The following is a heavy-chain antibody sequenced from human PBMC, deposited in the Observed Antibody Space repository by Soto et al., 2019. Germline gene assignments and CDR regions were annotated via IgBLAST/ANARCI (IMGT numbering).Heavy chain of an antibody. Sequence: EVQLVESGGALVKPGGSLRLSCAASGFTFSNAWMNWVRQAPGKGLAWVGRIKSQVDRGTIDYAVPVKGRFTISRDDSQNTLYLQMDSLQYEDTAVYYGNTDPELRWFGELLQGGTGYWGQGTPVTVSS. D-gene: IGHD3-10*01. CDR1: GFTFSNAW. V-gene: IGHV3-15*07. J-gene: IGHJ4*02. CDR2: IKSQVDRGTI. CDR3: NTDPELRWFGELLQGGTGY.